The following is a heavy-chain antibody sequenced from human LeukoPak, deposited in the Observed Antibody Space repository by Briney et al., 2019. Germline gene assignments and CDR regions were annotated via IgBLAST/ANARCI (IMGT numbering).Heavy chain of an antibody. CDR3: ARGGYYYDSSGYYFDY. V-gene: IGHV3-48*03. CDR1: GFTFSSYE. CDR2: ISSSGSTI. D-gene: IGHD3-22*01. Sequence: GGSLRLSCAASGFTFSSYEMNWVRQAPGKGLEWVSYISSSGSTIYYADSVKGRFTISRDNAKNSLYLQMNSLRAEDTAVYYCARGGYYYDSSGYYFDYWGREPWSPSPQ. J-gene: IGHJ4*02.